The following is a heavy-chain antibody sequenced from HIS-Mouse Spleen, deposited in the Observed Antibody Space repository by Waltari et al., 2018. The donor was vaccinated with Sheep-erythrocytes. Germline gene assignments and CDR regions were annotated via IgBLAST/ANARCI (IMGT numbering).Heavy chain of an antibody. J-gene: IGHJ4*02. D-gene: IGHD6-13*01. V-gene: IGHV4-39*01. CDR3: ARRLPYSISADGAKFDY. Sequence: QLQLQESGPGLVKPSETLSLACTVSGGSISSSSYYWGWIRQPPGKGLEWIGSIEYSAGTYYNPSPMGRLTISLDTSKNQCSLNLRSVTAADTAVYYCARRLPYSISADGAKFDYWGQGTLVTVSS. CDR2: IEYSAGT. CDR1: GGSISSSSYY.